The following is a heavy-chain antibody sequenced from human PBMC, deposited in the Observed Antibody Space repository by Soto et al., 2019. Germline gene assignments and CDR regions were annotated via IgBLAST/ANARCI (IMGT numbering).Heavy chain of an antibody. V-gene: IGHV1-58*01. D-gene: IGHD2-2*01. CDR2: IVVGSGNT. J-gene: IGHJ4*02. CDR3: AAVGYCSSTSRPDTVFGVVTPYYFDY. CDR1: GFTFTSSA. Sequence: PVKVSCKASGFTFTSSAVQWVRQARGQRLEWIGWIVVGSGNTNYAQKFQERVTITRDMSTSTAYMELSSLRSEDTAVYYCAAVGYCSSTSRPDTVFGVVTPYYFDYWGQGTLVTVSS.